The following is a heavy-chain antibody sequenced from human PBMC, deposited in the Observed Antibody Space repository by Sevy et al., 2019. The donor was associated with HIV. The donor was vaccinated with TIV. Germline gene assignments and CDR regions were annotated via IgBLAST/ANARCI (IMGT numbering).Heavy chain of an antibody. CDR3: ARDGVGRYYYDSSGYPDAFDI. Sequence: GGSLRLSCAASGFTFSSYSMNWVRQAPGKGLEWVSYISSSSSTIYYADSVKGRFTISRDNAKNSLYLQMNGLREEDTAVYYCARDGVGRYYYDSSGYPDAFDIWGQGTMVTVSS. V-gene: IGHV3-48*02. CDR2: ISSSSSTI. J-gene: IGHJ3*02. CDR1: GFTFSSYS. D-gene: IGHD3-22*01.